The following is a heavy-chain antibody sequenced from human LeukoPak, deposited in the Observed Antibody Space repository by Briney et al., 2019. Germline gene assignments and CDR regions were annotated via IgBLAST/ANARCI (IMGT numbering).Heavy chain of an antibody. CDR1: GGTFSSYA. Sequence: WASVKVSCKASGGTFSSYAISWVRQAPGQGLEWMGGIIPIFGTANYAQKFQGRVTITADESTSTAYMELSSLRSEDTAVYYCARESTIFKQVYYFDYWGQGTLVTVSS. CDR3: ARESTIFKQVYYFDY. D-gene: IGHD3-3*01. J-gene: IGHJ4*02. CDR2: IIPIFGTA. V-gene: IGHV1-69*13.